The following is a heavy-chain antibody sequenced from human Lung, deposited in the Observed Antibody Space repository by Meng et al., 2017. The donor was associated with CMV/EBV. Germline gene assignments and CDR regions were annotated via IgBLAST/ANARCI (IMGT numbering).Heavy chain of an antibody. CDR1: GYTFTGYY. CDR3: ARGSYYYDSSGPFDP. D-gene: IGHD3-22*01. V-gene: IGHV1-2*02. J-gene: IGHJ5*02. CDR2: INPNTGGT. Sequence: ASVKVSCKASGYTFTGYYIHWVRQAPGQGLEWMGWINPNTGGTNYAQKFQGRVTMTRDTAIGTAYMSLSRLRSDDTAVYYCARGSYYYDSSGPFDPWGQGTXVTVSS.